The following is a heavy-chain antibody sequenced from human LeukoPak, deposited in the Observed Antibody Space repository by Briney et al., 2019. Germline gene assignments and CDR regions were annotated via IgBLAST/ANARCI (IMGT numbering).Heavy chain of an antibody. CDR1: GGSISSSSYY. J-gene: IGHJ4*02. Sequence: PSETLSLTCTVSGGSISSSSYYWGWIRQPPGKGLEWIGEINHSGSTNYNPSLKSRVTISVDKSKNQLSLKLISVTAADTAVYYCARDVGTALVTGDYWGQGTLVTVSS. CDR2: INHSGST. V-gene: IGHV4-39*07. D-gene: IGHD5-18*01. CDR3: ARDVGTALVTGDY.